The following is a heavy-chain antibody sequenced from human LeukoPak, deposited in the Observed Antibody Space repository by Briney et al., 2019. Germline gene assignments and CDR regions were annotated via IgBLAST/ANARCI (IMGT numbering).Heavy chain of an antibody. CDR1: GFTFSKYA. D-gene: IGHD2-15*01. V-gene: IGHV3-30*04. J-gene: IGHJ4*02. CDR2: ISYDGSEK. Sequence: PGGSLRLSFAASGFTFSKYAIHWVCQGPGKGLEWVAVISYDGSEKYFGDSVKGRFTISRDNSKSTLYLQLNSLRAEDTALYYCARECDCSGGTFDYWGQGTLVTVSS. CDR3: ARECDCSGGTFDY.